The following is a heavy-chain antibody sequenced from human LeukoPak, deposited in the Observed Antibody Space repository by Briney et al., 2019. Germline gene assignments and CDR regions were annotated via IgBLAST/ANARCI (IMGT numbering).Heavy chain of an antibody. J-gene: IGHJ4*02. CDR3: ASERWSRRSFFDY. Sequence: SETLSLTCTVSGGFVTRSNSYWAWIRQSPGKGLEWIGTISYSGDTYYSPSLKSRVTLSVDTSMTQFSLKFTAVTAADTAVYYCASERWSRRSFFDYWGQGILVTVSS. CDR2: ISYSGDT. D-gene: IGHD5-24*01. CDR1: GGFVTRSNSY. V-gene: IGHV4-39*07.